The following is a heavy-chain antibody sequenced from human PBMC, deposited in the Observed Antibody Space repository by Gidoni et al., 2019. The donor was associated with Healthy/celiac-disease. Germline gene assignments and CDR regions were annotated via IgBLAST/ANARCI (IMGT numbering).Heavy chain of an antibody. Sequence: QVQLQQSGPGLAQPSETLSLTVTVSGGSISIYYWSWIRQPPGKGLEWIGYIYYSGSTNYNPSLKSRVTISVDTSKNQFSLKLSSVTAADTAVYYCARDGYYGSGPFDYWGQGTLVTVSS. V-gene: IGHV4-59*01. CDR1: GGSISIYY. D-gene: IGHD3-10*01. CDR3: ARDGYYGSGPFDY. J-gene: IGHJ4*02. CDR2: IYYSGST.